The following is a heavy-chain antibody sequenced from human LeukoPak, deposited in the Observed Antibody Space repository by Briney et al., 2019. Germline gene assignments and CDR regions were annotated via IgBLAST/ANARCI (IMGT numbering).Heavy chain of an antibody. CDR3: AAGGLTAERHAFEI. CDR2: MYRAGNI. D-gene: IGHD2-21*02. J-gene: IGHJ3*02. Sequence: GGSLRLSCLACGFTVSSTDMTWVRQTPGKGLDWVSFMYRAGNIYYADSVRGRFNMSRDISQEVVDLEINNLRAEDTAVYYCAAGGLTAERHAFEIWGHGTVVTVSS. CDR1: GFTVSSTD. V-gene: IGHV3-53*01.